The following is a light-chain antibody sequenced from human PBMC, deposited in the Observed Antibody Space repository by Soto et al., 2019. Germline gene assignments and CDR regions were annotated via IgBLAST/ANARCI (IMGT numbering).Light chain of an antibody. CDR2: DAS. J-gene: IGKJ5*01. CDR1: QSVSGD. CDR3: RQYNNWPIT. Sequence: EIVLTQSPATLSVSPGERATLSCRASQSVSGDLAWYHHKPGQAPRLLIYDASTRALDTPARFAGSGAGTEFTLPISSLQSEDFAVYFCRQYNNWPITFGQGTRLEIK. V-gene: IGKV3-15*01.